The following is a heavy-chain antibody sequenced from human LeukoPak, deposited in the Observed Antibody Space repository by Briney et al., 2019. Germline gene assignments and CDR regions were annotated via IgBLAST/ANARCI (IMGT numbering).Heavy chain of an antibody. D-gene: IGHD6-19*01. CDR2: INHSGST. J-gene: IGHJ5*02. CDR1: GGSFSGYY. CDR3: ARPRIAVARSWFDP. V-gene: IGHV4-34*01. Sequence: SETLSLTCAVYGGSFSGYYWSRIRQPPGKGLERIGEINHSGSTNYNPSLKSRVTISVDTSKNQFSLKLSSVTAADTAVYYCARPRIAVARSWFDPWGQGTLVTVSS.